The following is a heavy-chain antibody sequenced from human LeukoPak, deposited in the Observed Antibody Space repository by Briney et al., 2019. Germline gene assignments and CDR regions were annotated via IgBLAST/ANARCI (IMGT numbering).Heavy chain of an antibody. CDR2: IRRNGGDR. D-gene: IGHD3-3*01. J-gene: IGHJ5*02. Sequence: GGSLRLSCAASGFSFSSYSMTWVRQAPGKGLEWVSNIRRNGGDRYYADSVKGRFTISRDNSKNTEYLEMNSLRVEDTAVYYCAKGGYDSWFDPWGQGTLVTVSS. V-gene: IGHV3-23*01. CDR3: AKGGYDSWFDP. CDR1: GFSFSSYS.